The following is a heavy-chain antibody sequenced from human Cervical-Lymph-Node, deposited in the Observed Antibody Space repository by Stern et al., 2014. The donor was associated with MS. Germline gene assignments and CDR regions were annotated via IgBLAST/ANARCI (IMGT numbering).Heavy chain of an antibody. J-gene: IGHJ6*02. Sequence: VQLLESGAEVKQPGSSVNVSCKASGGTFRSYGFSWVRQAPGQGLEGMGGIIPIFGVTNYEQKYQGRVTIIADESTNTVYMELSSLRSEDTAVYYCARHFDWLLGAEDYGMDVWGQGTTVTVSS. CDR3: ARHFDWLLGAEDYGMDV. CDR2: IIPIFGVT. V-gene: IGHV1-69*01. CDR1: GGTFRSYG. D-gene: IGHD3-9*01.